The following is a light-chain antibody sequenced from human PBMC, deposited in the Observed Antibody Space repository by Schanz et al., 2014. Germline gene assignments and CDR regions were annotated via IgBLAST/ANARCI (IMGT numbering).Light chain of an antibody. V-gene: IGLV2-8*01. CDR3: QSFDSSLSTWV. CDR1: SSDVGGYNY. CDR2: EVT. Sequence: QSVLTQPPSASGSPGQSVAISCTGTSSDVGGYNYVSWYQQHPGKAPKLMIYEVTKRPSGVPDRFSGSKSGNTASLTVSGLQAEDEADYYCQSFDSSLSTWVFGGGTKLTVL. J-gene: IGLJ3*02.